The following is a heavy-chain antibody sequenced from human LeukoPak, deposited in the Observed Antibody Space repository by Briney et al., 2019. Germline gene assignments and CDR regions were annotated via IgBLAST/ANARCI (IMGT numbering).Heavy chain of an antibody. CDR2: IYYSGTT. CDR1: GGSMDSFS. V-gene: IGHV4-59*01. CDR3: ARLARLTLIRGVTGYHSLDV. Sequence: NPSEIQSLTCTVSGGSMDSFSWSWIRQSPGGGLEWIGYIYYSGTTNYNPSLRSRLIMSVDTSKNQFSLKLISVTAADTAVYYCARLARLTLIRGVTGYHSLDVWGKGTKVTVSS. D-gene: IGHD3-10*01. J-gene: IGHJ6*04.